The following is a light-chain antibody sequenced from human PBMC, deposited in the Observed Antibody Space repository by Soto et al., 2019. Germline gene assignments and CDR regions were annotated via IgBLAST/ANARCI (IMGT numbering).Light chain of an antibody. V-gene: IGLV2-14*01. J-gene: IGLJ1*01. CDR2: EVS. Sequence: QSLLPQPSSVSGSPGQSITISFTGTSSDVGGYNYVSWYQQHPGKAPKLMIYEVSNRPSGVSNRFSGSKSGNTASLTISGLQAEDEADYYCSSYTSSSTSFGTGTKVTVL. CDR1: SSDVGGYNY. CDR3: SSYTSSSTS.